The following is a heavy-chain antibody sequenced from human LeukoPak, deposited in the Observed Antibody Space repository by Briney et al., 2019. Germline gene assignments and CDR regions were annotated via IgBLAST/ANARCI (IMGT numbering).Heavy chain of an antibody. CDR1: GGSISSGGYY. V-gene: IGHV4-61*08. D-gene: IGHD3-10*01. J-gene: IGHJ5*02. CDR2: IYYSGST. CDR3: ARSPKYGSGSGGWFDP. Sequence: PSETLSLTCTVSGGSISSGGYYWSWIRQPPGKGLEWIGYIYYSGSTNYNPSLKSRVTISVDTSKNQFSLKLSSVTAADTAVYYCARSPKYGSGSGGWFDPWGQGTLVTVSS.